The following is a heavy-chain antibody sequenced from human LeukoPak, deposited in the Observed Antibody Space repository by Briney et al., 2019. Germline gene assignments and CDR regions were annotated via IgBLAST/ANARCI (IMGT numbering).Heavy chain of an antibody. CDR3: AKALTSGWYKAFDY. J-gene: IGHJ4*02. CDR1: GFTFSSYG. CDR2: IRYDGSNK. V-gene: IGHV3-30*02. D-gene: IGHD6-19*01. Sequence: PGGSLRLSCAASGFTFSSYGMHWVRQAPGKGLEWVAFIRYDGSNKYYADSVKGRFTISRDNSKNTLYLQMNSLRAEDTAVYYCAKALTSGWYKAFDYWGQGTLVTVSS.